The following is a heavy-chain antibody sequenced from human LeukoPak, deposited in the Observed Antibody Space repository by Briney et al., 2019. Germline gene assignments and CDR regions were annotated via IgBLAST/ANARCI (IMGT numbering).Heavy chain of an antibody. CDR3: ARDAGYCSSTSCYLDY. CDR1: GGSISSYY. CDR2: IYYSGST. Sequence: SETLSLTCTVSGGSISSYYWSWIRQPPGKGLEWIGYIYYSGSTNYNPSLKSRVTISVDTSKNQFSLKLSSVTAADTAVYYCARDAGYCSSTSCYLDYWGQGTLVTVSS. J-gene: IGHJ4*02. D-gene: IGHD2-2*01. V-gene: IGHV4-59*12.